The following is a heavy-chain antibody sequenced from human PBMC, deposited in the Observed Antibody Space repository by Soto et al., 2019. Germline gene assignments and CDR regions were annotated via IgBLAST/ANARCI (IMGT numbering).Heavy chain of an antibody. CDR1: GYSFTSYW. D-gene: IGHD2-15*01. CDR3: ASGSPGYCCGGSGYSPIRDAFDI. Sequence: PGESLKISCKGSGYSFTSYWIGWVRQMPGKGLEWMGIIYPGDSDTRYSPSFQGQVTISADKSISTAYLQWSSLKASDTAMYYCASGSPGYCCGGSGYSPIRDAFDIWGQGTMVTVSS. V-gene: IGHV5-51*01. CDR2: IYPGDSDT. J-gene: IGHJ3*02.